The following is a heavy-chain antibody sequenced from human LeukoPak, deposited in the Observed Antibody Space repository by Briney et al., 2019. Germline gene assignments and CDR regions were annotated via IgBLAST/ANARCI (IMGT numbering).Heavy chain of an antibody. CDR1: GGSFSGYY. D-gene: IGHD3-10*01. Sequence: SETLSLTCAVYGGSFSGYYWSWIRQPPGKELEWIGEINHSGSTNYNPSLKSRVTISVDTSKNQFSLKLSSVTAADTAVYYCARRLRAGRLDYWGQGTLVTVSS. CDR2: INHSGST. V-gene: IGHV4-34*01. CDR3: ARRLRAGRLDY. J-gene: IGHJ4*02.